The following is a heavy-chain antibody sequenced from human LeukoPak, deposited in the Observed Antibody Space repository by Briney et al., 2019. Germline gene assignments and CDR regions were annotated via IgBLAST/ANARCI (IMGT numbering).Heavy chain of an antibody. CDR2: VRYDGSNK. V-gene: IGHV3-30*02. CDR1: GVTFSSYG. D-gene: IGHD2-15*01. Sequence: VGSLRLSCVASGVTFSSYGMHWVRQAPGKGLEWVAFVRYDGSNKYYADAVKGRFTISRDNSNTTLYLQMNSLRAEDKAVYYCAKVPGSFDAFDIWGKGTMVTVSS. J-gene: IGHJ3*02. CDR3: AKVPGSFDAFDI.